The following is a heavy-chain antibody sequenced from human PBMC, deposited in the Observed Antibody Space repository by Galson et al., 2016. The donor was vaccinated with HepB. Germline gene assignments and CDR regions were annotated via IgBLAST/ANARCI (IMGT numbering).Heavy chain of an antibody. CDR2: ISDSGDET. Sequence: SLRLSCAASGFTFSNCPMIWVRQAPGKGLESVSGISDSGDETYYADSVKGRFAISRDNAKKTLWLQMNSLRAEDTAVYYCAKVYSRTRYYWYGMDVWGQGTTVTVSS. CDR3: AKVYSRTRYYWYGMDV. V-gene: IGHV3-23*01. CDR1: GFTFSNCP. D-gene: IGHD2-21*01. J-gene: IGHJ6*02.